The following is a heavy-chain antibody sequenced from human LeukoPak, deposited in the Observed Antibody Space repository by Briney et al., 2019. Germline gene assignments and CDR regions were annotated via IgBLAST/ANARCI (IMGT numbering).Heavy chain of an antibody. V-gene: IGHV1-8*01. D-gene: IGHD1-26*01. CDR1: GYTFTSYD. Sequence: ASVKVSCKASGYTFTSYDINWVRQATGQGLEWMGWMNPNSGNTGYAQKFQGRVTMTRNTSISTAYMELSSLRSEDTAVYYCATLVRATQTRFFDYWGQGTLVTVSS. CDR2: MNPNSGNT. CDR3: ATLVRATQTRFFDY. J-gene: IGHJ4*02.